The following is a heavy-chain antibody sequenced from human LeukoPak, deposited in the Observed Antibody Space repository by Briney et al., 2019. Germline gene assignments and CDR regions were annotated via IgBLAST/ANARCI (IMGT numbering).Heavy chain of an antibody. Sequence: SVKVSCKASGGTFSSYAISWVRQAPGQGLEWMGGIIPIFGTANYAQKFQGRVTITADESTSTAYMELSSLRSEDTAVYYCAHSSSWYRPFDYWGQGTLVTVSS. CDR2: IIPIFGTA. D-gene: IGHD6-13*01. V-gene: IGHV1-69*13. CDR3: AHSSSWYRPFDY. CDR1: GGTFSSYA. J-gene: IGHJ4*02.